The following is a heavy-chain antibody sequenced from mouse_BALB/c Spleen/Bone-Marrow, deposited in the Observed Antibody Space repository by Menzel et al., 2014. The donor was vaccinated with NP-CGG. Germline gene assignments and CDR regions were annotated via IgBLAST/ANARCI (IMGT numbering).Heavy chain of an antibody. CDR1: GYTFTSYS. J-gene: IGHJ3*01. D-gene: IGHD1-1*02. Sequence: QVQLQQSGAELVKPGASVKMSCKASGYTFTSYSMHWVKQTPGQGLEWIGTFYPGNGDTSYNQKFKGKATLTADTFSSTAYMQLSSLTSEDSAVYYCARGWLITYWGQGTLATVSA. V-gene: IGHV1-12*01. CDR2: FYPGNGDT. CDR3: ARGWLITY.